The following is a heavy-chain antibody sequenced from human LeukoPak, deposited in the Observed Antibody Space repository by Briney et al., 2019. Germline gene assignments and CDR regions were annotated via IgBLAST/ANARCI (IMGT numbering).Heavy chain of an antibody. CDR1: GYTFTGYY. Sequence: ASVKVSCKASGYTFTGYYMHWVRQAPGQGLEWMGWINPNSGGTNYGQKFQGRVTMTRDTSISTAYMELSRPRSDDTAVYYCARESIYSGYDIQPLPVDYWGQTTVV. CDR3: ARESIYSGYDIQPLPVDY. V-gene: IGHV1-2*02. CDR2: INPNSGGT. J-gene: IGHJ4*02. D-gene: IGHD5-12*01.